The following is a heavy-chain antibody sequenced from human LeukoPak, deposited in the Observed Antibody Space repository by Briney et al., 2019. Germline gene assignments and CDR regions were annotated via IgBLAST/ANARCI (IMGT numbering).Heavy chain of an antibody. CDR2: THNDGST. D-gene: IGHD5-12*01. V-gene: IGHV3-53*01. J-gene: IGHJ5*02. Sequence: GGSLRLSCAASGFTVRGKYMGWVRQAPGKGLEWVSLTHNDGSTYYADSVQGRFIISRDNSENSLYLQMNSLRAEDTAVYYCARDRLPPPGVYCFDPWGQGTLVTVSS. CDR3: ARDRLPPPGVYCFDP. CDR1: GFTVRGKY.